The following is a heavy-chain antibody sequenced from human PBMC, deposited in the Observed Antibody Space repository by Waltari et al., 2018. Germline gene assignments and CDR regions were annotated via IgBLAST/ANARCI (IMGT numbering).Heavy chain of an antibody. CDR1: GFVFSKFA. J-gene: IGHJ4*02. Sequence: EVQLLESGGTVVETGGSLRLSCEASGFVFSKFAINWFRQAPGKGLEWVAGISGLGGATYYADSIKGRFTVSRDNSKNMVYLQLNRLSGDDTAVYYCAKGSGSYYISIDSWGQGTKVAVSS. D-gene: IGHD3-10*01. CDR3: AKGSGSYYISIDS. V-gene: IGHV3-23*01. CDR2: ISGLGGAT.